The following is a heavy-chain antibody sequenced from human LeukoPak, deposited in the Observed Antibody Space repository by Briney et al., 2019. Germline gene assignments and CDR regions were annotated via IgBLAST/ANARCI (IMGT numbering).Heavy chain of an antibody. CDR1: GFTFSSYA. Sequence: GGSLRLSCAASGFTFSSYAMSWVRQGPGKGLEWVSYISSSGNTISYADSVKGRFTISRDNAKNSLYLQMNSLRAEDTAVYYCARERWPPRTRFDYWGQGTLVTVSS. CDR3: ARERWPPRTRFDY. CDR2: ISSSGNTI. J-gene: IGHJ4*02. V-gene: IGHV3-48*03. D-gene: IGHD5-24*01.